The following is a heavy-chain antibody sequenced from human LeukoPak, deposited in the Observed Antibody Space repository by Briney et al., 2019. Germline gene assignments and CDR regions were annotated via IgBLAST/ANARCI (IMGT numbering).Heavy chain of an antibody. V-gene: IGHV3-53*01. Sequence: EAPLRLSCAASWFTGSISYVKRARQAPGKGLEWVSIIYSGDNMYSADSVKGRFTISRDSSKNTLYLQMNSLRAEDTAVYYCARVKGGNYFDYWGQGTLVTVSS. CDR1: WFTGSISY. CDR3: ARVKGGNYFDY. D-gene: IGHD3-16*01. CDR2: IYSGDNM. J-gene: IGHJ4*02.